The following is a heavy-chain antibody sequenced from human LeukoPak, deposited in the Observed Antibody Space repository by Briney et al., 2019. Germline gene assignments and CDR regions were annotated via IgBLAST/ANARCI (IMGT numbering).Heavy chain of an antibody. J-gene: IGHJ6*02. Sequence: ASVKVSCKASGYTFNSYGISWVRQAPGQGLEWMGWISAYNGNTNYAQKLQGRVTMTTDTSTSTAYMELRSLRSDDTAVYYCARAVNYGWGSRRYYYYGMDVWGQGTTVTVSS. D-gene: IGHD3-10*01. CDR3: ARAVNYGWGSRRYYYYGMDV. V-gene: IGHV1-18*01. CDR2: ISAYNGNT. CDR1: GYTFNSYG.